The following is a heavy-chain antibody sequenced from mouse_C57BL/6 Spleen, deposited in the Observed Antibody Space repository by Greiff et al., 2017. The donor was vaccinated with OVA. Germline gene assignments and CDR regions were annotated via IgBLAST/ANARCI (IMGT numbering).Heavy chain of an antibody. V-gene: IGHV1-15*01. CDR1: GYTFTDYE. Sequence: QVQLQQSGAELVRPGASVTLSCKASGYTFTDYEMHWVKQTPVHGLEWIGAIDPETGGTAYNQKFKGKAILTAYKSSSTAYMELRSLTSEDSAVYYCTRGGNYYGSSDYWGQGTTLTVSS. CDR3: TRGGNYYGSSDY. D-gene: IGHD1-1*01. CDR2: IDPETGGT. J-gene: IGHJ2*01.